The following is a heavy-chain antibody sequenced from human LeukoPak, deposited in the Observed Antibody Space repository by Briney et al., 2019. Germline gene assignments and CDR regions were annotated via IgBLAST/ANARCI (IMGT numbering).Heavy chain of an antibody. CDR3: ARVGGSITGRNYYYYMDV. D-gene: IGHD1-14*01. Sequence: TSETLSLTCAVYGGSFSGYYWSWIRQPPGKGLEWIGEINHSGSTNYNPSLKSRVTISVDTSKNQFSLKLSSVTAADTAVYYCARVGGSITGRNYYYYMDVWGKGTTVTVSS. J-gene: IGHJ6*03. CDR1: GGSFSGYY. V-gene: IGHV4-34*01. CDR2: INHSGST.